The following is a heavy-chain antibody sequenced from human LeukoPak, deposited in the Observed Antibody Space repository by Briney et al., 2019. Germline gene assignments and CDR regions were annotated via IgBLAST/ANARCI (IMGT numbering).Heavy chain of an antibody. CDR3: ARGVPAAIFRYNWFDP. J-gene: IGHJ5*02. CDR2: INHSGST. Sequence: PSETLSLTCAVYGGSFSGYYWSWIRQPPGKGLEWIGEINHSGSTNYNPSLKSRVTISVVTSKNQFSLKLSSVTAADTAVYYCARGVPAAIFRYNWFDPWGQGTLVTVSS. V-gene: IGHV4-34*01. CDR1: GGSFSGYY. D-gene: IGHD2-2*01.